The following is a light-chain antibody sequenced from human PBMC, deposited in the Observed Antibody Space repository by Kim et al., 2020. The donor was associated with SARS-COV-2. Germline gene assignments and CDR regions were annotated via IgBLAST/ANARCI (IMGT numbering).Light chain of an antibody. CDR2: AAS. CDR3: QQANSFPWT. V-gene: IGKV1-9*01. Sequence: DIQLTQSPSFLSTSIGDRVTITCRASQGIRNYLAWYQQRPGQAPKLLIYAASTLQSWVPSRFSGSGSGTEFTLTISSLQPEDFATYYCQQANSFPWTFGQGTKVDIK. CDR1: QGIRNY. J-gene: IGKJ1*01.